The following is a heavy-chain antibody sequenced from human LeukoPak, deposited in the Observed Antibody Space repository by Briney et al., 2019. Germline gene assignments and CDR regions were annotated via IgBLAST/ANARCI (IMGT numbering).Heavy chain of an antibody. CDR1: GYSLTNYW. V-gene: IGHV5-51*01. D-gene: IGHD1-26*01. CDR2: VFPVDSDT. Sequence: GESLKTSCKGSGYSLTNYWIAWVRQMPGKGLEWMGIVFPVDSDTRYSPSFQGQVTISADKSINTAYLQWSSLKDSDTAMYYCARYDGGATADFWGQGTLVTVSS. CDR3: ARYDGGATADF. J-gene: IGHJ4*02.